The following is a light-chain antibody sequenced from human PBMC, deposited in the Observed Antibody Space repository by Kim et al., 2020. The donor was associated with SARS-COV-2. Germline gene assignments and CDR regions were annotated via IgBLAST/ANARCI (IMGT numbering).Light chain of an antibody. V-gene: IGLV1-44*01. CDR1: SPNIGSNT. CDR2: SNN. Sequence: GQGLTIFCTGSSPNIGSNTGTGYQQRPGTAPKLLIYSNNQRPSGAPERCSGSKSGTSASLAISGLQSEDEADYYCAAWDDSLNGYVFGTGTKVTVL. J-gene: IGLJ1*01. CDR3: AAWDDSLNGYV.